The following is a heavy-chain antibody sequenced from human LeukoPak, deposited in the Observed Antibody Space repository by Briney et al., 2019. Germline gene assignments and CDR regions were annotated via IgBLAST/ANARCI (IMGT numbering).Heavy chain of an antibody. V-gene: IGHV4-30-4*01. D-gene: IGHD1-14*01. CDR2: IYYSGST. Sequence: SETLSLTCTVSGGSISSGDYYWSWIRQPPGKGLEWIGYIYYSGSTYYNPSLKSRVTISVDTSKNQFSLKLNSVTAADTAVYYCARTRPAVTSSYVMAVWAQETTATVPS. CDR1: GGSISSGDYY. J-gene: IGHJ6*02. CDR3: ARTRPAVTSSYVMAV.